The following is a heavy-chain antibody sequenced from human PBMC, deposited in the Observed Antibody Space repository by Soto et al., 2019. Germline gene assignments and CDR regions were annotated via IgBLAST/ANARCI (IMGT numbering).Heavy chain of an antibody. J-gene: IGHJ6*02. V-gene: IGHV1-69*01. CDR2: IIPIFGTA. CDR1: GGTFSSYA. Sequence: QVQLVQSGAEVKKPGSSVNVSCKASGGTFSSYAISWVRQAPGQGLEWMGGIIPIFGTANYAQKFQGRVTITADESTSTAYMELSSLRSEDTAVYYCASRGRQQLVPLDYYYGMDVWGQGTTVTVSS. CDR3: ASRGRQQLVPLDYYYGMDV. D-gene: IGHD6-13*01.